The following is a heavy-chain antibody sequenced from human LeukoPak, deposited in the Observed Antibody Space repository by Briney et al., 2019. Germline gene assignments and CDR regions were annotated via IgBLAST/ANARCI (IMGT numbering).Heavy chain of an antibody. Sequence: GGSLRLPCAASGFTFDDYGMSWVRQAPGKGLERVSGINWNGGSTGYADSVKGRFTISRDNSKNTLYLQMNSLRAEDTAVYYCARAPGYSYGPSFDIWGQGTMVTVSS. CDR2: INWNGGST. D-gene: IGHD5-18*01. J-gene: IGHJ3*02. CDR1: GFTFDDYG. CDR3: ARAPGYSYGPSFDI. V-gene: IGHV3-20*04.